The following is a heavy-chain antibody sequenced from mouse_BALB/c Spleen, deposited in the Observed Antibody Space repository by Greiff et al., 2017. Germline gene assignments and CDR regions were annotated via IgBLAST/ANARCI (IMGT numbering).Heavy chain of an antibody. J-gene: IGHJ3*01. CDR3: ARDSYYYGSTWFAY. CDR2: ISSGSSTI. V-gene: IGHV5-17*02. D-gene: IGHD1-1*01. Sequence: DVKLVESGGGLVQPGGSRKLSCAASGFTFSSFGMHWVRQAPEKGLEWVAYISSGSSTIYYADTVKGRFTISRDNPKNTLFLQMTSLRSEDTAMYYCARDSYYYGSTWFAYWGQGTLVTVSA. CDR1: GFTFSSFG.